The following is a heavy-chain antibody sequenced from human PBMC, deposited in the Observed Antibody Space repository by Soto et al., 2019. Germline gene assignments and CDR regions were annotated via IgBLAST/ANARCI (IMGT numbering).Heavy chain of an antibody. Sequence: GGSLRLSCAASGFTFSSYSMNWVRQAPGKGLEWVSYISSSSSTIYYADSVKGRFTISRDNAKNSLYLQMNSLRDEDTAVYYCARDGHLKSNDYGSDYFDYWGQGTLVTVSS. CDR3: ARDGHLKSNDYGSDYFDY. J-gene: IGHJ4*02. CDR2: ISSSSSTI. D-gene: IGHD4-17*01. V-gene: IGHV3-48*02. CDR1: GFTFSSYS.